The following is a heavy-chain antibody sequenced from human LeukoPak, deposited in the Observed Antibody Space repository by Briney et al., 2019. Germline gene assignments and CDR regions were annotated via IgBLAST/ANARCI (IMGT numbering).Heavy chain of an antibody. J-gene: IGHJ4*02. CDR1: GFTFSNFG. CDR3: ARDKYGYNTPIDY. D-gene: IGHD5-24*01. Sequence: GRSLRLSCAASGFTFSNFGMYWVRQAPGKGLEWVAVISYDGSNKYHADSAKGRFTISRDNSKNTLYLQMNSLRLEDTAVYYCARDKYGYNTPIDYWGQGTLVTVSS. V-gene: IGHV3-30-3*01. CDR2: ISYDGSNK.